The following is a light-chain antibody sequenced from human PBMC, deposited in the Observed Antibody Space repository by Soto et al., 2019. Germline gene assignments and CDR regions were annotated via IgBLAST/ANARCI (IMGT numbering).Light chain of an antibody. J-gene: IGKJ4*01. Sequence: DIQMTQSPSSLSASVGDRVTITCQASQAISNHLSWYQQTPGKAPKLLMYDASTLERGVPSRFSGSGSGTDFTFTITSLQPEDSATYYCQQSADLPTFGGGTKVELK. V-gene: IGKV1-33*01. CDR2: DAS. CDR3: QQSADLPT. CDR1: QAISNH.